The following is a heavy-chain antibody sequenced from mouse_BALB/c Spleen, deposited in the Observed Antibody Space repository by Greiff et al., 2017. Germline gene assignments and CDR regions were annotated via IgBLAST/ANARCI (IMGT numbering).Heavy chain of an antibody. J-gene: IGHJ4*01. V-gene: IGHV1-20*01. CDR1: GYSFTGYF. D-gene: IGHD2-14*01. CDR3: ARGNRYDVDYAMDY. CDR2: INPYNGDT. Sequence: VQLQQSGPELVKPGASVKISCKASGYSFTGYFMNWVMQSHGKSLEWIGRINPYNGDTFYNQKFKGKATLTVDKSSSTAYMQLKSLTSEDSAVYYCARGNRYDVDYAMDYWGQGTSVTVSS.